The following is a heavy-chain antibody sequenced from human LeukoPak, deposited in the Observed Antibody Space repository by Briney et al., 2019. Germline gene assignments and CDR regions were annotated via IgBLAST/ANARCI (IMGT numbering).Heavy chain of an antibody. CDR1: GFTFSSYS. CDR2: ISSSSSTI. CDR3: ARVGYGDPYYYYGMDV. V-gene: IGHV3-48*04. Sequence: GGSLRLSCAASGFTFSSYSMNWVRQAPGKGLEWVSYISSSSSTIYYADSVKGRFTISRDNAKNSLYLQMNSLRAEDTAVYYCARVGYGDPYYYYGMDVWGQGTTVTVSS. J-gene: IGHJ6*02. D-gene: IGHD4-17*01.